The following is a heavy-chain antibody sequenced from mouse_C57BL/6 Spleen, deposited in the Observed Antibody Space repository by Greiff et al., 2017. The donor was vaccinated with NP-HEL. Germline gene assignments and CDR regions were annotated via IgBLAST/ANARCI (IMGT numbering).Heavy chain of an antibody. CDR2: IYPGDGDT. J-gene: IGHJ2*01. D-gene: IGHD1-1*01. V-gene: IGHV1-82*01. Sequence: VQLQQSGPELVKPGASVKISCKASGYAFSSSWMNWVKQRPGKGLEWIGRIYPGDGDTNYNGKFKGKATLTADKSSSTAYMQLSSLTSEDSAVYFCARSEGILLRSFDYWGQGTTLTVSS. CDR3: ARSEGILLRSFDY. CDR1: GYAFSSSW.